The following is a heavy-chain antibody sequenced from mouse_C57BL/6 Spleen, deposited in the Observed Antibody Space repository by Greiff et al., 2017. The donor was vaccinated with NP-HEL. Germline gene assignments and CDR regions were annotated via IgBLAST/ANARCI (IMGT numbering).Heavy chain of an antibody. CDR3: ARSYYYDYEDY. CDR2: IYPGDGDT. Sequence: VQLQQSGPELVKPGASVKISCKASGYAFSSSWMNWVKQRPGKGLEWIGRIYPGDGDTNYNGKFKGKATLTADKSSSTAYMQLSSLTSEDSAVYFGARSYYYDYEDYWGQGTTLTVAS. CDR1: GYAFSSSW. D-gene: IGHD2-4*01. V-gene: IGHV1-82*01. J-gene: IGHJ2*01.